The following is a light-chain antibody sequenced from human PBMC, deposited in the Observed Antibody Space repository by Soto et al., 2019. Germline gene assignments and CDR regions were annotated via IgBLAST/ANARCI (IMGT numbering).Light chain of an antibody. J-gene: IGKJ1*01. CDR3: QQYCAAPWT. CDR2: STS. CDR1: QGVGSSF. Sequence: EIVLTQSPGTLSLSPGERATLSCRTSQGVGSSFLAWYQQKPGQAPSLLIYSTSSRVTGIPDRFSGSGSGTDFTLTISRLEPEDFAVYYCQQYCAAPWTFGQGTKVDIK. V-gene: IGKV3-20*01.